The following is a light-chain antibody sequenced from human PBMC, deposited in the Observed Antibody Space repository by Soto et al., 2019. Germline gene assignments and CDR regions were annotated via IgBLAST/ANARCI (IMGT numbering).Light chain of an antibody. V-gene: IGKV3-20*01. CDR2: GVS. CDR1: QSLSSMN. CDR3: QQYGSSTRT. J-gene: IGKJ1*01. Sequence: ELVLTQSPGTLSLSPGERATLSCRASQSLSSMNLAWYQQNPAHAPRPLSYGVSSRATGIRDRFSGSGSGTDFTLTISRLEPEDFAVYYCQQYGSSTRTFGQGTKVDIK.